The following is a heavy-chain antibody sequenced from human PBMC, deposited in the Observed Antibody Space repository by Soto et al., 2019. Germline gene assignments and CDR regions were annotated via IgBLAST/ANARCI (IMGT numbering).Heavy chain of an antibody. J-gene: IGHJ6*02. V-gene: IGHV3-30-3*01. CDR3: ARAVYYYYGMDV. Sequence: QVQLVESGGGVVQPGRSLRLSCAASGFTFSSYAMHWVRQAPGKGLEWVAVISYDGSNKYYADSVKGRFTISRDNSKNTLYLQMNSLRAEDKAVYYCARAVYYYYGMDVWGQGTTVTVSS. CDR2: ISYDGSNK. CDR1: GFTFSSYA.